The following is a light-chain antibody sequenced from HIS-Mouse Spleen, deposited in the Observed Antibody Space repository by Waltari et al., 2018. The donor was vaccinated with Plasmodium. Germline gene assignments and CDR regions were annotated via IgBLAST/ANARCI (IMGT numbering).Light chain of an antibody. CDR3: SSYAGSNNLV. CDR1: TSALRGYNY. Sequence: QSALTQPPSASGSPGQSVTISCPGTTSALRGYNYVSWYHPHPGKAPKLMMYEVSKRPSGVPDRFAGSKSGNTASRTVSGLQAEDEADYYCSSYAGSNNLVFGGGTKLTVL. J-gene: IGLJ2*01. CDR2: EVS. V-gene: IGLV2-8*01.